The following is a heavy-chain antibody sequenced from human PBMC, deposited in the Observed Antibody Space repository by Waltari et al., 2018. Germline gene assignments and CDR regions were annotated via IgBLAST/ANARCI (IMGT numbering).Heavy chain of an antibody. CDR1: GFSFSNYE. CDR3: ARWVLPIDY. J-gene: IGHJ4*02. Sequence: VQLVESGGGLVLPGGSLRLSCAASGFSFSNYEMTWVRQAPGKGLEWLSYISPSSNTIYYADSVKGRFSISRDNAKNSLFLQMNGLRAEDTVVYYCARWVLPIDYWGLGTLVTVSS. CDR2: ISPSSNTI. V-gene: IGHV3-48*03. D-gene: IGHD1-26*01.